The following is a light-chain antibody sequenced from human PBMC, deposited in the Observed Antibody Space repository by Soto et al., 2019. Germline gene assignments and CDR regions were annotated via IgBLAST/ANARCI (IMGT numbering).Light chain of an antibody. CDR3: QQYDNLPPI. CDR2: DAS. Sequence: DIQMTQSPSSLSASVGDRVTITCQASQDISNYLNWYQQKPGKAPKLLIYDASNLETGVPSRFSGSGSGTDFIFTISSLQPEDIATYYCQQYDNLPPIFGPGTKVDIK. CDR1: QDISNY. V-gene: IGKV1-33*01. J-gene: IGKJ3*01.